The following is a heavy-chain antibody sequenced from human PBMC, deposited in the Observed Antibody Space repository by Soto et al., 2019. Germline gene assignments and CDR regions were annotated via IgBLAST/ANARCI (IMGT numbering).Heavy chain of an antibody. CDR3: AKEEPYSGSYTIDY. CDR1: GFTFSSYA. Sequence: PGGSLRLSCAASGFTFSSYAIGWVRQAPGKGLEGVSAIRGSGGSTYYADSGKGRFTISRDNSKNTLYLQMNSLRAEDTAVYYCAKEEPYSGSYTIDYWGQGTLVTVSS. CDR2: IRGSGGST. J-gene: IGHJ4*02. V-gene: IGHV3-23*01. D-gene: IGHD1-26*01.